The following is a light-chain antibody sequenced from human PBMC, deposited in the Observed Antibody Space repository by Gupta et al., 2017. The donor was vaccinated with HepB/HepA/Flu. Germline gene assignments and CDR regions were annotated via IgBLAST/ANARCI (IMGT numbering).Light chain of an antibody. J-gene: IGKJ4*01. Sequence: EIVMMQSPATLSVSPGERATRSCRASQSVSNNLAWYQQKPGQAPRLLIYAASTRATAIPARFSGSGSGTEFTLTISSLQSENFAVYNCQQYNNWPSFGGGTKVEIK. CDR1: QSVSNN. CDR3: QQYNNWPS. V-gene: IGKV3-15*01. CDR2: AAS.